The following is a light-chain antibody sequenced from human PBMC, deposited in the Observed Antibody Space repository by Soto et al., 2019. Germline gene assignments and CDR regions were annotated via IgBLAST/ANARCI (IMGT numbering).Light chain of an antibody. J-gene: IGLJ1*01. CDR1: TSDVGAYNY. V-gene: IGLV2-14*01. CDR3: SSKTSSSSPFV. CDR2: EVS. Sequence: QSVLTQPASVSGSPGQSITISCTGSTSDVGAYNYVSWYKHHPGQAPQLMIYEVSNRPSGVSNRFSGSKSGSTASLTISGLQADDEGDYYCSSKTSSSSPFVFGTGTKVTVL.